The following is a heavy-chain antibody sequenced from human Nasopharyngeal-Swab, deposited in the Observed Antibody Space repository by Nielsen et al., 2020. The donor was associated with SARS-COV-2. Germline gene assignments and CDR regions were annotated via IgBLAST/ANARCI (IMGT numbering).Heavy chain of an antibody. J-gene: IGHJ3*02. D-gene: IGHD3-22*01. CDR3: AKDLGVGYYDSSGYYSDAFDI. V-gene: IGHV3-7*01. Sequence: WIRQPPGKGLEWVANIKQDGSEKYYVDSVKGRFTISRDNAKNSLYLQMNSLRAEDTAVYYCAKDLGVGYYDSSGYYSDAFDIWGQGTMVTVS. CDR2: IKQDGSEK.